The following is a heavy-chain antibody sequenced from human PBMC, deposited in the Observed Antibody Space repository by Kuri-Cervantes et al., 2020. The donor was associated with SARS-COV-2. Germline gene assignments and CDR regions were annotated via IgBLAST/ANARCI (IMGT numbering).Heavy chain of an antibody. D-gene: IGHD2-21*01. CDR3: AKDRAGVHDF. Sequence: GESLKISCVASGFNFSTTDMHWVRQAPGKGLEWVTFISSDGKNKKCMASGKGQFTIFRDNSQNTLHLQMKSLRDEDTAIYYCAKDRAGVHDFWGQGTLVTVSS. CDR2: ISSDGKNK. V-gene: IGHV3-30*18. CDR1: GFNFSTTD. J-gene: IGHJ4*02.